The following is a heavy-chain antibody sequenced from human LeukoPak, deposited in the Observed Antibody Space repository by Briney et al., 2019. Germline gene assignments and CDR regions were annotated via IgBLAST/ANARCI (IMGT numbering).Heavy chain of an antibody. CDR2: INHSGST. CDR1: GGSFSVYY. V-gene: IGHV4-34*01. J-gene: IGHJ5*02. CDR3: ARGNLGGPGWFDP. Sequence: ASETLSLTCAVYGGSFSVYYWSWIRQPPGKGLEWIGEINHSGSTNYNPSLKSRVTISVDTSKNQFSLKLSSVTAADTAVYYCARGNLGGPGWFDPWGQGTLVTVSS. D-gene: IGHD1-14*01.